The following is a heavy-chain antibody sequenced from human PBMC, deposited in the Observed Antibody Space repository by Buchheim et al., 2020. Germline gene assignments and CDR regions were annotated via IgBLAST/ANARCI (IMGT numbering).Heavy chain of an antibody. Sequence: QVQLQQWGAGLLKPSETLSLTCAVYGGSFSGYYWSWIRQPPGKGLEWIGEINHSGSTNYNPSLKSRVTISVDTYKKQVSLKLSSVTAADTAVYYCARSGTHGGNLHFDYWGQGTL. D-gene: IGHD4-23*01. J-gene: IGHJ4*02. CDR2: INHSGST. CDR1: GGSFSGYY. V-gene: IGHV4-34*01. CDR3: ARSGTHGGNLHFDY.